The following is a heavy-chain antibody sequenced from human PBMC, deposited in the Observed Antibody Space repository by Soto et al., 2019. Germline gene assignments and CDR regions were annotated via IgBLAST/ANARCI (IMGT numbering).Heavy chain of an antibody. V-gene: IGHV3-48*01. CDR3: ARHPERIAEIGWFDP. J-gene: IGHJ5*02. CDR1: GFTFSSYS. CDR2: ISSSSSTI. Sequence: ESGGGLVQPGGSLRLSCAASGFTFSSYSMNWVRQAPGKGLEWVSYISSSSSTIYYAASVKGRFTISRDNAKNSLYLQMNSLRAEDTAVYYCARHPERIAEIGWFDPWGQGTLVTVSS. D-gene: IGHD6-13*01.